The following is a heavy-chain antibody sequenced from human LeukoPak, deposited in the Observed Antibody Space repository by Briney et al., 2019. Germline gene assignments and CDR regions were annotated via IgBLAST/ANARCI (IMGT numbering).Heavy chain of an antibody. CDR1: GFTFSSYA. CDR2: ISGSGGST. CDR3: AKAGINYYGSGSYGY. Sequence: GGSLRLSCAASGFTFSSYAMSWVRQAPGKGLEWVSAISGSGGSTYYADSVKGRFTISRDNSKNTLYLQMNSLGAEDTAVYYCAKAGINYYGSGSYGYWGQGTLVTVSS. J-gene: IGHJ4*02. D-gene: IGHD3-10*01. V-gene: IGHV3-23*01.